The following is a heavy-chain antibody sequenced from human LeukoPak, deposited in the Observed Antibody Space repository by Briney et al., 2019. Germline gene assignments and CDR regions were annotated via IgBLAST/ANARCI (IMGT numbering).Heavy chain of an antibody. J-gene: IGHJ4*02. CDR2: ISGDGGRT. V-gene: IGHV3-43*02. CDR3: AKDLGRNYNLFDY. Sequence: GGSLRLSCAASGFTFDDYAMHWVRQAPGKGLEWVSLISGDGGRTYYADSVKGRFTISRDNSKNSLYLQMDSLGTEDTALYYCAKDLGRNYNLFDYWGQGTLVTVSS. CDR1: GFTFDDYA. D-gene: IGHD1-7*01.